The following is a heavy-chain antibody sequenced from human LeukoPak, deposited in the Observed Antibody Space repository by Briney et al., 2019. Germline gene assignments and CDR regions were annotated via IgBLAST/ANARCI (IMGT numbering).Heavy chain of an antibody. Sequence: SETLSLTCTVSGGSVTSGRNHWNWIRQPPGKGLEWIGYISYSGSTNYNPSLKSRVTISIDTSENQFSLKLSSVTAADTAVYYCARDSGDFDYWGQGTLVTVSS. CDR2: ISYSGST. CDR1: GGSVTSGRNH. V-gene: IGHV4-61*01. J-gene: IGHJ4*02. CDR3: ARDSGDFDY.